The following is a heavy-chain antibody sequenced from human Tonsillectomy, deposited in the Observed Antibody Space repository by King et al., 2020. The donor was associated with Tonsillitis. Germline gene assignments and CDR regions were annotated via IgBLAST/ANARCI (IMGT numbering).Heavy chain of an antibody. V-gene: IGHV5-10-1*01. Sequence: VQLVESGAEVKKPGESLRISCKGSGYSFTSYWISWVRQVPGKGLEWMGRIDPSDSYTNYSPSFQGHVTFSADKSISTAYLQWSSLKASDTAMYYCARVVGSTVGGDNWFDPWGQGTLVTVSS. D-gene: IGHD1-26*01. CDR2: IDPSDSYT. CDR1: GYSFTSYW. J-gene: IGHJ5*02. CDR3: ARVVGSTVGGDNWFDP.